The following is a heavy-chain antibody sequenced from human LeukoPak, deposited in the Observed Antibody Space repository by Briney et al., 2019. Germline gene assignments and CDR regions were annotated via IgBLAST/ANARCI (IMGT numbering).Heavy chain of an antibody. J-gene: IGHJ6*03. CDR2: ISVSGGST. Sequence: PGGSLRLSCAAPGFTFSSYAMSWVRQAPGKGLEWVSAISVSGGSTYYVDSVKGRFTISRDNSKNTLYLQMNSLRAEDTAVYYCAKANSGWYFSYYYYYMDVWGKGTTVTVSS. CDR1: GFTFSSYA. CDR3: AKANSGWYFSYYYYYMDV. D-gene: IGHD6-19*01. V-gene: IGHV3-23*01.